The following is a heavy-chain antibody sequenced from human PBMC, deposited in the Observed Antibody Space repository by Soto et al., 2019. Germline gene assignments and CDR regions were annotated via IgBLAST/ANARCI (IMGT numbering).Heavy chain of an antibody. CDR1: GGTFSSYA. CDR2: IIPIFGTA. D-gene: IGHD3-22*01. V-gene: IGHV1-69*01. J-gene: IGHJ6*02. CDR3: ASSQYYYASSGAYYDYYYYGMDV. Sequence: QVQLVQSGAEVKKPGSSVKVSCKASGGTFSSYAISWVRQAPGQGLEWMGGIIPIFGTANYAQKFQGRVTITADESTSTAYMELSRLRSEDTAVYYCASSQYYYASSGAYYDYYYYGMDVWGQGTTVTVSS.